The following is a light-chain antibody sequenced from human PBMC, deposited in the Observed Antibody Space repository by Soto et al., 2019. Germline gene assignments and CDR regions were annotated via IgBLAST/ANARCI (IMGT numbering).Light chain of an antibody. Sequence: QSVLTQPASVSGSPGQSNTISCTGTSSDVGGYNYVSWYQQHPGKATKLMIYEVSNRPSGVSNRFSGSKSGNTASLTISVLQAEDEADYYCSSYTSSSTRVFGTGTKVTVL. V-gene: IGLV2-14*01. J-gene: IGLJ1*01. CDR3: SSYTSSSTRV. CDR2: EVS. CDR1: SSDVGGYNY.